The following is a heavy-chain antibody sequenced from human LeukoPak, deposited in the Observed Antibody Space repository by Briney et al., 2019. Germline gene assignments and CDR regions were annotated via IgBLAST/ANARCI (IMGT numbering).Heavy chain of an antibody. CDR3: ARAVGSYTMFDP. D-gene: IGHD3-10*01. CDR1: GYTFTSYG. CDR2: MNPGSGNT. Sequence: GASVKVSCKASGYTFTSYGINWVRQATGQGLEWRGWMNPGSGNTGYAQKFQGRVTMTRNTFISTAYMELSSLRSEDTAVYYCARAVGSYTMFDPWGQGTLVTVSS. J-gene: IGHJ5*02. V-gene: IGHV1-8*01.